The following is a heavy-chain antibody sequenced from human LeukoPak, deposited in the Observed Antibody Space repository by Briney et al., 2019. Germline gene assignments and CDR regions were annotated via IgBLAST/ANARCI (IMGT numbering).Heavy chain of an antibody. D-gene: IGHD3-10*01. CDR1: GYTFTSYG. J-gene: IGHJ5*02. CDR3: ARETRMVRGVIIGYNWFDP. Sequence: ASVKVSCKASGYTFTSYGISWVRQAPGQGLEWMGWISAYNGNTNYAQKLQGRVTMTTDTSTSTAYMELRSLRSDDPAVYYCARETRMVRGVIIGYNWFDPWGQGTLVTVSS. CDR2: ISAYNGNT. V-gene: IGHV1-18*01.